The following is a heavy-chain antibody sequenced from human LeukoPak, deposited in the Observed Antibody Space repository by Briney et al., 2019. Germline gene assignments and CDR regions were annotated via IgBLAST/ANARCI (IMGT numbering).Heavy chain of an antibody. Sequence: GESLRLSCAASGFTFSSYSMNWVRKPPGKGLELVSSISSSSSYIYYADSVKGRFTISRDNAKNSLYLQMNSLRAEDTAVYYCARDGENYDFWSGYSHWFDPWGQGTLVTVSS. CDR3: ARDGENYDFWSGYSHWFDP. J-gene: IGHJ5*02. CDR1: GFTFSSYS. D-gene: IGHD3-3*01. CDR2: ISSSSSYI. V-gene: IGHV3-21*01.